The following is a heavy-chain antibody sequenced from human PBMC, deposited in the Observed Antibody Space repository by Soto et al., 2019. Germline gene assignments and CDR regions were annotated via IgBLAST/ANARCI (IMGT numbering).Heavy chain of an antibody. J-gene: IGHJ5*02. CDR2: ISYDGSNK. CDR3: AKVLRRNYYDSSLFDA. V-gene: IGHV3-30*18. D-gene: IGHD3-22*01. Sequence: VGSLRLSCAASGFTFSSYGMHWVRQAPGKGLEWVAVISYDGSNKYYADSVKGRFTISRDNSKNTLYLQMNSLRAEDTAVYYCAKVLRRNYYDSSLFDAWGQGTLVTVS. CDR1: GFTFSSYG.